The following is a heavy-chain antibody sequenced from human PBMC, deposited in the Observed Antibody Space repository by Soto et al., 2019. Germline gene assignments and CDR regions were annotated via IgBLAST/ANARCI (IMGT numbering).Heavy chain of an antibody. CDR1: GYTFSNFW. D-gene: IGHD6-13*01. CDR3: ARIPRSSPYFDY. CDR2: IYPGDHET. J-gene: IGHJ4*02. V-gene: IGHV5-51*01. Sequence: GESLKLSGQCSGYTFSNFWIGWVRQLPGKGLEWMGIIYPGDHETRYSPSFHGKVTMSADKSINTAYLQWNSLEASDTAFYFCARIPRSSPYFDYCGQGALVTVSS.